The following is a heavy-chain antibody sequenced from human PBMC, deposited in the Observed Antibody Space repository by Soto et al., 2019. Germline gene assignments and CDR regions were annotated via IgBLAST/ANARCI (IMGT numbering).Heavy chain of an antibody. D-gene: IGHD1-26*01. CDR3: ARQSPDYLGSVGWFDP. Sequence: SETLSLTCTVSGGSISSSSCYWVWIRQPPGKGLEWIGSIYYSGTTYYNPSLKSRVTISVDTSKNQFSLKLRSVTAADTAVYYCARQSPDYLGSVGWFDPWGQGTMVTVYS. V-gene: IGHV4-39*01. J-gene: IGHJ5*02. CDR2: IYYSGTT. CDR1: GGSISSSSCY.